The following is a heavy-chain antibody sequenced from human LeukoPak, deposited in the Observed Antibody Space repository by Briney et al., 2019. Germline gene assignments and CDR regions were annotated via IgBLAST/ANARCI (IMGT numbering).Heavy chain of an antibody. CDR1: EFVFSDYY. D-gene: IGHD3-10*01. Sequence: GGSLRLSCAASEFVFSDYYMSWVRQAPGKGLEWVSYISSGGDTKYYADSVKGRFTISRDNAKNSLYLQMYNLRAEDTAVYYCAREMGGDYGSGTFFDLWGQGNMVTVSS. CDR3: AREMGGDYGSGTFFDL. CDR2: ISSGGDTK. V-gene: IGHV3-11*01. J-gene: IGHJ4*02.